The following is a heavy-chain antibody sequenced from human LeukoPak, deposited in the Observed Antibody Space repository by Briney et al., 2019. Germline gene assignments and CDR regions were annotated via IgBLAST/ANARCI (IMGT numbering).Heavy chain of an antibody. CDR3: ARGGRAITIFGVVPYLDY. D-gene: IGHD3-3*01. V-gene: IGHV3-21*01. Sequence: GGSLRLSCAASGFTFSPYSMNWVRQAPGKGLEWVSSISGTSSYIYYADSVKGRFTISRDNAENSLYLQMNSLRADDTAVYYCARGGRAITIFGVVPYLDYWGQGTLVTVSS. CDR1: GFTFSPYS. CDR2: ISGTSSYI. J-gene: IGHJ4*02.